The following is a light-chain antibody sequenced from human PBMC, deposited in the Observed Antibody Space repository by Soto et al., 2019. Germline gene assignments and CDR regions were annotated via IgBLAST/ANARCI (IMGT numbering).Light chain of an antibody. Sequence: EIVLTQSPATLSVSPGERVILSCRASQSVDISLAWYQQNPGQAPRLLIYGASTRATDMPGTFSGRGSGTEFTLTITSLRPEDFAVYYCQQRSNWPRTFGQGTKLDIK. CDR3: QQRSNWPRT. CDR2: GAS. CDR1: QSVDIS. J-gene: IGKJ1*01. V-gene: IGKV3-15*01.